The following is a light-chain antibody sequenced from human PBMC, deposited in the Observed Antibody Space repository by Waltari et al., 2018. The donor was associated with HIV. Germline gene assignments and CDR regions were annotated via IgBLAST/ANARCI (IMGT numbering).Light chain of an antibody. Sequence: QSALTQPHSVSGSPGQSLTISCTGTSTSVDTFVSWYQQYPGQAPKVIIYDVNKRPSGVPDRFSASKSGNTAFLTISGLQAEDEAEYHCCSHAGNFIFAFGTGTKVTVL. J-gene: IGLJ1*01. CDR3: CSHAGNFIFA. CDR2: DVN. V-gene: IGLV2-11*01. CDR1: STSVDTF.